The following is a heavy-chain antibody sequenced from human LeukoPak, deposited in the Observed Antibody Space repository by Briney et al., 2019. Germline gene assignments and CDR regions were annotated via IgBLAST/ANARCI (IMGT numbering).Heavy chain of an antibody. V-gene: IGHV3-66*01. D-gene: IGHD3-22*01. CDR1: GFTVSSNY. CDR3: ARTYLLGDSSGYHDY. J-gene: IGHJ4*02. CDR2: IYSGGST. Sequence: PGGSLRLSCAASGFTVSSNYMSWVRQAPGKGLEWVSVIYSGGSTYYADSAKGRFTISRDNSKNTLYLQMNSLRAEDTAVYYCARTYLLGDSSGYHDYWGQGTLVTVSS.